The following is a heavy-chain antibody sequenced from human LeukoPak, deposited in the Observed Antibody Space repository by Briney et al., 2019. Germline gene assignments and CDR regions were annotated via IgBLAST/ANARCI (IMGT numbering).Heavy chain of an antibody. CDR3: AASDSSGYTLNY. CDR1: GFTFTSSA. V-gene: IGHV1-58*02. Sequence: SVKVSCKASGFTFTSSAMQWVRQARGQRLEWIGWIVVGSGNTNYAQKFQERVTITRDMSTSTAYMELSSLRSEDTAVYYCAASDSSGYTLNYWGQGTLVTVSS. J-gene: IGHJ4*02. CDR2: IVVGSGNT. D-gene: IGHD3-22*01.